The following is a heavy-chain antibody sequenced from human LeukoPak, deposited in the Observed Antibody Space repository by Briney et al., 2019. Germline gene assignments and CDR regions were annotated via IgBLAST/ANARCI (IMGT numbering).Heavy chain of an antibody. CDR1: GFTFSSYW. J-gene: IGHJ4*02. Sequence: GVSLRLSCAASGFTFSSYWMHWVRQAPGKGLVWVSRINSDGSSTSYADSVKGRFTISRDNAKNTLYLQMNSLRAEDTAVYYCARGTSSGWYGPGGYWGQGTLVTVSS. D-gene: IGHD6-19*01. CDR2: INSDGSST. CDR3: ARGTSSGWYGPGGY. V-gene: IGHV3-74*01.